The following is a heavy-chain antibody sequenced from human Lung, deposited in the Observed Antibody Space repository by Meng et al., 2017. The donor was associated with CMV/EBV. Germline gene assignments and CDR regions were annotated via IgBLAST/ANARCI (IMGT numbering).Heavy chain of an antibody. V-gene: IGHV1-2*02. Sequence: SVXVSXXASGYSFTGYFVNWVRQAPGQGLEWMGWINPDSGTTDYAPNFRGRVTMTRDTSINTAYMELSRLRSDDTAVYYCARSRPGSHYYYGMDVWGQGTTVTVSS. CDR1: GYSFTGYF. J-gene: IGHJ6*02. CDR2: INPDSGTT. CDR3: ARSRPGSHYYYGMDV. D-gene: IGHD1-14*01.